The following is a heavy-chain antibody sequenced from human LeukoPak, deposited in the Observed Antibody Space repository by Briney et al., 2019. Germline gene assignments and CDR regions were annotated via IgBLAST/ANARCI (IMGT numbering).Heavy chain of an antibody. V-gene: IGHV3-53*01. D-gene: IGHD3-22*01. CDR1: GFTVSSTH. CDR3: ARGGRGSAAVVAPRSFDI. CDR2: TYTGGNS. J-gene: IGHJ3*02. Sequence: GGSLRLSCAASGFTVSSTHMVWVRQAPGKGLEWVSVTYTGGNSYYADSVKGRFIISRDISKNTLYLQMNSLRAEDSALYYCARGGRGSAAVVAPRSFDIWGQGTMVTV.